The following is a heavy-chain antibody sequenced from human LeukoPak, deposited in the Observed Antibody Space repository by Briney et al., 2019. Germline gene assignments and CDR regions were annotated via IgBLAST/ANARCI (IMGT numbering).Heavy chain of an antibody. CDR1: GFILSDYS. J-gene: IGHJ3*02. CDR2: ISDSGTII. CDR3: ARDSTPPNYTSGKNDAFDI. V-gene: IGHV3-11*01. D-gene: IGHD3-10*01. Sequence: GGSLRLSCAASGFILSDYSTSWIRQAPGKGLEWLSYISDSGTIIHNADSVRGRSTISRDSAKNSLFLQMNSLRADDTAVYYCARDSTPPNYTSGKNDAFDIWGQGTLVSVSS.